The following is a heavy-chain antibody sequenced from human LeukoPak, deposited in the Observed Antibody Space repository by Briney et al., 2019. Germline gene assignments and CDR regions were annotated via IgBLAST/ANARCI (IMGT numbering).Heavy chain of an antibody. Sequence: GGSLRPSCAASGFTFSSYSMNWVRQAPGKGLEWVSSISSSSSYIYYADSVKGRFTISRDNAKNSLYLQMNSLRAEDTAVYYCARDKVVGRIPIDYWGQGTLVTVSS. J-gene: IGHJ4*02. CDR3: ARDKVVGRIPIDY. CDR1: GFTFSSYS. V-gene: IGHV3-21*01. CDR2: ISSSSSYI.